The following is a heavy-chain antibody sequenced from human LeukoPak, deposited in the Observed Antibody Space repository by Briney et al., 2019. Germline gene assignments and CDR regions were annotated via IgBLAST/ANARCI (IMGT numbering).Heavy chain of an antibody. CDR2: ISGSGGST. Sequence: PGGSLRLSCAASGFTFSSYAMSWVRQAPGKGLEWVSAISGSGGSTYYADSVKGRFTISRDNSKNTLYLQMSSLRAEDTAVYYCAKDLYYDFWSGTDYWGQGTLVTVSS. CDR1: GFTFSSYA. CDR3: AKDLYYDFWSGTDY. J-gene: IGHJ4*02. V-gene: IGHV3-23*01. D-gene: IGHD3-3*01.